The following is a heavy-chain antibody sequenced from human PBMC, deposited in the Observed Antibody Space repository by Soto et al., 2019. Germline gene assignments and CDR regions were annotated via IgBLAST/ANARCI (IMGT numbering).Heavy chain of an antibody. CDR3: AKGTRGNSPELDF. D-gene: IGHD1-1*01. CDR1: GFTFDDYT. Sequence: ETLSLSCAASGFTFDDYTMHWVRQTPGKGLEWVSLISWDGDSAYYADSVRGRFTISRDNSKNSLFLQMNNVRAEDAALYFCAKGTRGNSPELDFWGQGTLVTVSS. CDR2: ISWDGDSA. V-gene: IGHV3-43*01. J-gene: IGHJ4*02.